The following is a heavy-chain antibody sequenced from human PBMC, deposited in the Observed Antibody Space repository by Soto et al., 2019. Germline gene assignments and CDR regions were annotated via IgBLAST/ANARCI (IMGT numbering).Heavy chain of an antibody. CDR2: INPNSGGT. V-gene: IGHV1-2*02. D-gene: IGHD2-2*01. Sequence: ASVKVSCKASGYTFTGYYMHWVQQAPGQGLEWMGWINPNSGGTNYAQKFQGRVTMTRDTSISTAYMELSRLRSDDTAVYYCARDRLLGYCSSTSCYELEATVGDYWGQGTLVTVSS. CDR1: GYTFTGYY. J-gene: IGHJ4*02. CDR3: ARDRLLGYCSSTSCYELEATVGDY.